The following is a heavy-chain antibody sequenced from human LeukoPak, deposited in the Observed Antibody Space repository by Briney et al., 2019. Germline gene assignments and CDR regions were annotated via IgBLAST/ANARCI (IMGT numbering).Heavy chain of an antibody. J-gene: IGHJ3*02. CDR1: GGSISSGDYY. CDR3: ARGSEGRFLEWLAGDI. D-gene: IGHD3-3*01. Sequence: SQTLSLTCTVSGGSISSGDYYWSWIRQPPGKGLEWIWYIYYSGSTYYNPSLKSRVTISVDTSKNQFSLKLSSVTAADTAVYYCARGSEGRFLEWLAGDIWGQGTMVTVSS. CDR2: IYYSGST. V-gene: IGHV4-30-4*01.